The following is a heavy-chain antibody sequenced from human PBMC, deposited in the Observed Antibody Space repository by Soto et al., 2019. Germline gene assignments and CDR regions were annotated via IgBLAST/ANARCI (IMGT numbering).Heavy chain of an antibody. J-gene: IGHJ6*02. Sequence: QVQLVQSGAEVKKPGASVKVSCKASGYTFTSYGISWVRQAPGQGLEWMGWISAYNGNTNYAQKLQGRVTMTTDTSXXTXYXXLRSLRSDDTAVYYCARGHYDILTGYYFYYYGMDVWGQGTTVTVSS. D-gene: IGHD3-9*01. V-gene: IGHV1-18*01. CDR1: GYTFTSYG. CDR2: ISAYNGNT. CDR3: ARGHYDILTGYYFYYYGMDV.